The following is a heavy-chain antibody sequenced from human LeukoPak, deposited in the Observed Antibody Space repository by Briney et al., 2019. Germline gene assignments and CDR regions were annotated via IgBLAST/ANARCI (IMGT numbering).Heavy chain of an antibody. CDR3: ARHSGSYYDNYDY. J-gene: IGHJ4*02. D-gene: IGHD1-26*01. CDR2: IYYSGST. V-gene: IGHV4-59*08. Sequence: SETLSLTCTVSGGFISSYYWSWIRQPPGKGLEWIGYIYYSGSTNYNPSLKSRVTISVDTSKNQFSLKLNSMTAADTAVYYCARHSGSYYDNYDYWGQGTLVTVSS. CDR1: GGFISSYY.